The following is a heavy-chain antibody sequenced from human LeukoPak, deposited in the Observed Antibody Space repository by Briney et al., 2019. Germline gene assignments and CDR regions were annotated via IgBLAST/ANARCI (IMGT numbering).Heavy chain of an antibody. CDR3: ARGASGVYTVTTSWFDP. Sequence: ASVKVSCKASGYTFTGYYIHWVRQAPGQGLEWMGWINPNSGGTNYAQKFQGRVTMTRDTSISTAYTELSRLRSDDTAVYYCARGASGVYTVTTSWFDPWGQGTLVTVSS. CDR2: INPNSGGT. J-gene: IGHJ5*02. V-gene: IGHV1-2*02. D-gene: IGHD4-17*01. CDR1: GYTFTGYY.